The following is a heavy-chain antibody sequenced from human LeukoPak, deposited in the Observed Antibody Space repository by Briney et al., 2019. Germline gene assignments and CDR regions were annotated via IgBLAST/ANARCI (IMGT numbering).Heavy chain of an antibody. J-gene: IGHJ5*02. D-gene: IGHD6-13*01. CDR2: IFYSENT. Sequence: SETLSLTCTVSGGSLSSYYWSWIRQPPGKGLEWIGYIFYSENTNYNPSLKSRVTMSVDTSKNQFSLKLSSVTAADTAVYYCARSYSSTWSNWFDPWGQGTLVTVSS. CDR1: GGSLSSYY. CDR3: ARSYSSTWSNWFDP. V-gene: IGHV4-59*01.